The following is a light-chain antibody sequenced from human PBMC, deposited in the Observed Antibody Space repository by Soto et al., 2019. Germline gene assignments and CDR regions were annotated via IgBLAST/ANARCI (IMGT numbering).Light chain of an antibody. J-gene: IGKJ3*01. CDR2: CAS. Sequence: EVVLTQSPVTLSLSPEERATLSCRASQSVSSPYLAWYQQKPGQPPRLLIYCASSMATDIPDRFIGSGSGTELTLTIARLAPEDFAMYYCQQYGSSPFTFGPGTKVDI. CDR3: QQYGSSPFT. CDR1: QSVSSPY. V-gene: IGKV3-20*01.